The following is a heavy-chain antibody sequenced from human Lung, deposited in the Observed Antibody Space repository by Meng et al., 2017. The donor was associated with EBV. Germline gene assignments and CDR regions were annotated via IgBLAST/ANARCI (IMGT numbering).Heavy chain of an antibody. J-gene: IGHJ4*02. Sequence: QVQLVQSGSELKKLGASVNVSCKVLGYTFTSYAMNWVRQAPGQGLEWMGWINTNTGNPTYAQGFTGRFVFSLDTSVSTAYLQISSLKAEDTAVYYCARETLGYCSSTSCYIGPPDYWGQGTLVTVYS. V-gene: IGHV7-4-1*02. CDR2: INTNTGNP. CDR3: ARETLGYCSSTSCYIGPPDY. CDR1: GYTFTSYA. D-gene: IGHD2-2*01.